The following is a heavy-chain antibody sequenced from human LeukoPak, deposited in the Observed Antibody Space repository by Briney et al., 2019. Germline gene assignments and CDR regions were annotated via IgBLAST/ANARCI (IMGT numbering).Heavy chain of an antibody. V-gene: IGHV1-2*02. Sequence: GASVKVSCKASGYTFTGYYMHWVRQAPGQGLEWMGWINPNSGGTNYAQKFQGRVTMTRDTSISTAYMELSRLRSDDTAVYYCARSVLPWFGELSDPWGQGTLVTVSS. CDR2: INPNSGGT. D-gene: IGHD3-10*01. CDR3: ARSVLPWFGELSDP. J-gene: IGHJ5*02. CDR1: GYTFTGYY.